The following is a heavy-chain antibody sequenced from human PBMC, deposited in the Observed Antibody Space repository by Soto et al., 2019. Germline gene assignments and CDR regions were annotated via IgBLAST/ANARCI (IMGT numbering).Heavy chain of an antibody. CDR3: ATSRLGTDDYYYYGMDV. Sequence: EVQLVESGGGLVQPGGSLKLSCAASGFTFSASTMHWVRQASGKGLEWVGRIRTKGNTYATEYGASVKGRLTISRDDSKNTAYLQVNSLETEDTAVYYCATSRLGTDDYYYYGMDVWGQGTTVTVSS. CDR1: GFTFSAST. J-gene: IGHJ6*02. CDR2: IRTKGNTYAT. D-gene: IGHD1-7*01. V-gene: IGHV3-73*02.